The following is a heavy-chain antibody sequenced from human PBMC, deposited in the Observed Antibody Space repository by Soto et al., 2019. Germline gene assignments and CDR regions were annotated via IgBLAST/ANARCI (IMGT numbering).Heavy chain of an antibody. V-gene: IGHV1-8*01. CDR2: MNPNSGNT. D-gene: IGHD3-3*01. Sequence: ASVKVSCKASGYTFTSYDINWVRQATGQGLEWMGWMNPNSGNTGYAQKFQGRVTMTRNTSISTAYMELSSLRSEDTAVYYCSRLGIPFLYYDFWSGYYFAYWGQRPLVPVSS. CDR3: SRLGIPFLYYDFWSGYYFAY. CDR1: GYTFTSYD. J-gene: IGHJ4*02.